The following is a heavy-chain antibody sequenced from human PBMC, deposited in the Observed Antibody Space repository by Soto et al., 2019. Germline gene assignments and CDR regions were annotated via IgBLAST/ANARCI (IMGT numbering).Heavy chain of an antibody. Sequence: EVQLLESGGGLVQPGGSLRLSCAASGFTFSSYAMSWVRQAPGKGLEWVSAISGSGGSTYYADSVEGRFTISRDNSKNALYLQMNSLRAEDTAVYYCAKDQQLFGKDGGLADNDAFDIWGQGTMVTVSS. D-gene: IGHD5-18*01. J-gene: IGHJ3*02. CDR2: ISGSGGST. CDR3: AKDQQLFGKDGGLADNDAFDI. CDR1: GFTFSSYA. V-gene: IGHV3-23*01.